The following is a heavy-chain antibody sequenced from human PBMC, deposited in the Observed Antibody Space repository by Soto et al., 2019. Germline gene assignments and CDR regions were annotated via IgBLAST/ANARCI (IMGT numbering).Heavy chain of an antibody. J-gene: IGHJ4*02. CDR1: GGSISSGDYY. Sequence: PSETLSLTCTVSGGSISSGDYYWSWIRQPPGKGLESIAYIYNSGSTYYNPSLESRVTISLDTSKNQFSLRLTSVTAADTAVYFCARVRTEYAGLDYWGQGTLVTSPQ. CDR3: ARVRTEYAGLDY. V-gene: IGHV4-30-4*01. CDR2: IYNSGST. D-gene: IGHD2-2*01.